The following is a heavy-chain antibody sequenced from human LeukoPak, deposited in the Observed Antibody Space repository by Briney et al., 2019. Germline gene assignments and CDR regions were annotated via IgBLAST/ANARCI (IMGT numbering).Heavy chain of an antibody. Sequence: GRSLRLSCAASGFTFGSYAMHWVRQAPGKGLEWVAVISYDGSNKYYADSVKGRFTISRDNSKNTLYLQMNSLRAEDTAVYYCARKRIAAAGSSDYWGQGTLVTVSS. CDR1: GFTFGSYA. J-gene: IGHJ4*02. V-gene: IGHV3-30-3*01. D-gene: IGHD6-13*01. CDR3: ARKRIAAAGSSDY. CDR2: ISYDGSNK.